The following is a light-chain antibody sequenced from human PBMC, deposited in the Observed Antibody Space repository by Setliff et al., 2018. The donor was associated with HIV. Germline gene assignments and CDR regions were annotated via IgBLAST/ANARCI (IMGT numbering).Light chain of an antibody. Sequence: QSALTQPASVSGSPGQSITISCTGTSSDLGAYDFVSWYQQHPGKAPKLIIYEVTKRPSGVSNRISGSKSGNTASLTISGLQAEDEADYYCQSYDNILSGYVFGPGTKVTVL. J-gene: IGLJ1*01. CDR1: SSDLGAYDF. CDR2: EVT. CDR3: QSYDNILSGYV. V-gene: IGLV2-14*01.